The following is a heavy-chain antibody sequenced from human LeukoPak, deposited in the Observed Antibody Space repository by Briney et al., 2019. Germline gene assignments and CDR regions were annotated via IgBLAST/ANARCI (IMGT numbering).Heavy chain of an antibody. J-gene: IGHJ4*02. D-gene: IGHD3-3*01. CDR2: ISGSGGST. CDR3: AKEDLRDYDFWSGYTKNYFDY. V-gene: IGHV3-23*01. CDR1: GFTFSSYA. Sequence: PGGSLRLSCAASGFTFSSYAMSWVRQAPGKGLEWVTGISGSGGSTYYADSVKGRFTISRDNSKNTLYLQMNRLRAEDTAVYYCAKEDLRDYDFWSGYTKNYFDYWGQGTLVAASS.